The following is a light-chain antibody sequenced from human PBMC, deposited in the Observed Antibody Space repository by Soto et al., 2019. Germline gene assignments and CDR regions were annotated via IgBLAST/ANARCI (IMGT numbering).Light chain of an antibody. CDR2: GAS. J-gene: IGKJ5*01. Sequence: VLAHSPGTLACSRGDRATLSCRASQSVSSNLAWYQQKPGQAPRLLIYGASTRATGIPARFSGSGSGTEFTLTISSLQSEDFAVSYCQQHNNWPPITFGQGTRLEIK. CDR3: QQHNNWPPIT. V-gene: IGKV3-15*01. CDR1: QSVSSN.